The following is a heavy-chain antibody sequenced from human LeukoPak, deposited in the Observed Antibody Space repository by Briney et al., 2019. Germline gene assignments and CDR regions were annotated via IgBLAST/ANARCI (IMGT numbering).Heavy chain of an antibody. CDR2: ISYDGSNK. V-gene: IGHV3-30-3*01. CDR3: AIVNSSGWYFDY. J-gene: IGHJ4*02. CDR1: GFTFSSYA. D-gene: IGHD6-19*01. Sequence: GGSLRLSCAASGFTFSSYAMHWVRQAPGKGLGWVAVISYDGSNKYYADSVKGRFTISRDNSKNTLYLQMNSLRAEDTAVYYCAIVNSSGWYFDYWGQGTLVTVSS.